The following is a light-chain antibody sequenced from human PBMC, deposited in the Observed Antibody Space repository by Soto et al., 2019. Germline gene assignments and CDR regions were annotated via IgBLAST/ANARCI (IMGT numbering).Light chain of an antibody. J-gene: IGKJ1*01. V-gene: IGKV3-20*01. Sequence: VLTQSPGTLSLSPGERGTLSCRASQSISSNFVAWYQQKPGQAPRLLIFSASKRATGIPDRFSGSGSGTDFTLTISRLEPEDFAVYYCQQYGSSPPWTFGQGTKVDIK. CDR2: SAS. CDR3: QQYGSSPPWT. CDR1: QSISSNF.